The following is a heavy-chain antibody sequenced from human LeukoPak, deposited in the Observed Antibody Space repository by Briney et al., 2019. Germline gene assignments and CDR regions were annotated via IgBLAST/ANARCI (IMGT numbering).Heavy chain of an antibody. D-gene: IGHD5-18*01. CDR1: GFTFNNYG. Sequence: GGSLRLSCAPSGFTFNNYGMHWVRQAPGKGLEWVAFIRDDGSIKYYADSVKGRFTISRDNAKTSLYLQMNTLRAEDTAVYYCARHLSGVTGYTYGRGIDYWGQGTLVTVSS. CDR2: IRDDGSIK. J-gene: IGHJ4*02. CDR3: ARHLSGVTGYTYGRGIDY. V-gene: IGHV3-30*02.